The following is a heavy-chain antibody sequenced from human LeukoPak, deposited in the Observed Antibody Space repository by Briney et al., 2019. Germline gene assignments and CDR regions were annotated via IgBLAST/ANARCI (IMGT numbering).Heavy chain of an antibody. CDR3: AREASWGQWYFDL. Sequence: GTSLRLSCAASGFTFHDHGMDWVRQAPGKGLEWVAVIAADGGVKQYADFVKGRFSLSRDNSKNTLFLEMNGLTIEDTAVYYCAREASWGQWYFDLWGQGAPVTVSS. V-gene: IGHV3-30*03. J-gene: IGHJ4*02. CDR2: IAADGGVK. CDR1: GFTFHDHG. D-gene: IGHD6-19*01.